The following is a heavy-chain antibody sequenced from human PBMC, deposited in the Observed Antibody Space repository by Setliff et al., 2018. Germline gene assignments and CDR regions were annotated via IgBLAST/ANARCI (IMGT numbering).Heavy chain of an antibody. CDR3: ARGVYEYSYGYRGHYYYYMDV. Sequence: ASVKVSCKASGYTFTGYAINWVRQAPGQGLEYLGWINANTGNPTYVQGFTGRFVFSLDTSVSTAYLQISSLKAEDTAVYYCARGVYEYSYGYRGHYYYYMDVWGKGATVTVSS. D-gene: IGHD3-16*01. J-gene: IGHJ6*03. CDR2: INANTGNP. V-gene: IGHV7-4-1*02. CDR1: GYTFTGYA.